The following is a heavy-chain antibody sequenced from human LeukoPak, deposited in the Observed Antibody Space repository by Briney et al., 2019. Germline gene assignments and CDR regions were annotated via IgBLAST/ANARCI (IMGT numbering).Heavy chain of an antibody. CDR2: INPNTGGT. CDR1: GYFFPDYY. Sequence: GASVKLSCKASGYFFPDYYIHWLRQAPGQGLQWMGRINPNTGGTDYAQIFQGRVTMTRDTSISTVYMELSSLRPDDTAFFYCARKSSKTFFDRGQGTLVTVSS. J-gene: IGHJ4*02. CDR3: ARKSSKTFFD. D-gene: IGHD3-9*01. V-gene: IGHV1-2*02.